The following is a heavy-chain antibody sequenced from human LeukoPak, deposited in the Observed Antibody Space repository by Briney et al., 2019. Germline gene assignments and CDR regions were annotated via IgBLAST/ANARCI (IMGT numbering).Heavy chain of an antibody. CDR3: ARLPLTTRRHFEY. V-gene: IGHV3-7*05. J-gene: IGHJ4*02. CDR2: IKEDGGEK. CDR1: GFTFNTYW. D-gene: IGHD1-1*01. Sequence: PGGSLRLSCAVSGFTFNTYWMSWVRQPPGKGLEWVANIKEDGGEKYYVDSVKGRFTISRDNAKNSLYLQMNSLRAEDTAVYYYARLPLTTRRHFEYWGQGTLVTVSS.